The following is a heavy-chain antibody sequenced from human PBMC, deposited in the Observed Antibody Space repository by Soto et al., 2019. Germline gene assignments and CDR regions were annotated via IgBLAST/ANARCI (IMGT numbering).Heavy chain of an antibody. CDR3: ARDPGLRNVDPD. V-gene: IGHV4-4*02. J-gene: IGHJ4*02. Sequence: QVHLQESGPGLVKPSGTLSLTCAVFGGSVSGGDWWSWVRQPPGMGLEWIGDIYSGSTNYNPSLKSRVTISVDQSKNQLSLTLTSVTAADTAVYYCARDPGLRNVDPDWGQGTLVTVSS. CDR2: IYSGST. D-gene: IGHD2-15*01. CDR1: GGSVSGGDW.